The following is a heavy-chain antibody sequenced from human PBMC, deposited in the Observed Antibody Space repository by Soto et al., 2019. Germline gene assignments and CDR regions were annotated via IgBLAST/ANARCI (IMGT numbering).Heavy chain of an antibody. J-gene: IGHJ6*03. D-gene: IGHD3-3*01. CDR2: IGTAGDT. Sequence: EVQLVESGGGLVQPGGSLRLSCAASGFTFSSYAMHWVRQATGKGLEWVSAIGTAGDTYYPGSVKGRFTISRENAKDSLSLQMNSLRAGDTAVYYCARGHLYDFWSGPPSYMDVWGKGTTLTVSS. CDR1: GFTFSSYA. CDR3: ARGHLYDFWSGPPSYMDV. V-gene: IGHV3-13*01.